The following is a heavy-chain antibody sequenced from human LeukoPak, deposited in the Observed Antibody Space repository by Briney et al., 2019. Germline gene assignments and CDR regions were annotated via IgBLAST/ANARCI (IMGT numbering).Heavy chain of an antibody. D-gene: IGHD1-7*01. Sequence: GGSLRLSCAASGFTFSSYGMHWVRQAPGKGLEWVAVIWYDGSNKYYADSVKGRFTISRDNSKNTLYLQMNSLKTEDTAVYYCTRHRNYGWAYYYYYGMDVWGQGTTVTVSS. V-gene: IGHV3-33*01. J-gene: IGHJ6*02. CDR2: IWYDGSNK. CDR1: GFTFSSYG. CDR3: TRHRNYGWAYYYYYGMDV.